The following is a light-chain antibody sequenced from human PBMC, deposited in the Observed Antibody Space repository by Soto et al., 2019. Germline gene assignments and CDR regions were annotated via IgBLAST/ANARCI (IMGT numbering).Light chain of an antibody. CDR3: QQYNDNWT. Sequence: DIQMTQSPSTLSASVGDRVTITCRASQSISSWLAWYQQKPGKAPRLLIYKASNLESGVSSRFSGSGSGTEFTLTISSLQPDDSATYYCQQYNDNWTFGQGTKVEIK. V-gene: IGKV1-5*03. CDR1: QSISSW. J-gene: IGKJ1*01. CDR2: KAS.